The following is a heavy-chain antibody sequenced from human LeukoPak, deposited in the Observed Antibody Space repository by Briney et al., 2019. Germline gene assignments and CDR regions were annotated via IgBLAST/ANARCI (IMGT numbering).Heavy chain of an antibody. CDR1: GYTFTGYY. CDR2: INPNSGGT. V-gene: IGHV1-2*06. D-gene: IGHD3-22*01. Sequence: ASVKVSCKASGYTFTGYYMHWVRQAPGQGLEWMGRINPNSGGTNYAQKFQGRVTMTRDTSISTAYMELSRLRSDDTAVYYCAREGDYYYDSSGYLHFGYWGQGTLVTVSS. J-gene: IGHJ4*02. CDR3: AREGDYYYDSSGYLHFGY.